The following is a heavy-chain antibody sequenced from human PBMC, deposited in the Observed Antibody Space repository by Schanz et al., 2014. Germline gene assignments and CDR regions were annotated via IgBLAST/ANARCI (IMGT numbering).Heavy chain of an antibody. CDR3: ARDRDCDD. V-gene: IGHV3-23*01. J-gene: IGHJ4*02. Sequence: EVQLLESGGGLVQPGGSLRLSCIGSGFTFRSYALGWVRQAPGKGLEWVSRMIGSGSSVFYADSVKGRFTISRDNSKNTLYLQMNNLRAEDTAVYYYARDRDCDDWGQGTLVTVSS. CDR1: GFTFRSYA. CDR2: MIGSGSSV.